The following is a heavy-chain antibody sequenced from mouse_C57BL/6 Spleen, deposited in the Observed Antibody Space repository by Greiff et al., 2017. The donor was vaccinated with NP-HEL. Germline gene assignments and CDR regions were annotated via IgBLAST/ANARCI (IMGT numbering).Heavy chain of an antibody. CDR2: IYPGSGNT. Sequence: QVQLQQSGAELVRPGASVKLSCKASGYTFTDYYINWVKQRPGQGLEWIARIYPGSGNTYYNEKFKGKATLTAEKSSSTAYMQLSSLTSEDSAVYFCAREGIYSNYGAMDYWGQGTSVTVSS. CDR1: GYTFTDYY. CDR3: AREGIYSNYGAMDY. J-gene: IGHJ4*01. V-gene: IGHV1-76*01. D-gene: IGHD2-5*01.